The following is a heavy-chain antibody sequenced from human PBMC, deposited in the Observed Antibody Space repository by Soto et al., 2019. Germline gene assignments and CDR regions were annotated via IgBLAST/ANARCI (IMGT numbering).Heavy chain of an antibody. CDR2: ISSSSSYK. Sequence: QVQLVESGGGLVKPGGSLRLSCAASGFTFSDYYMSWIRQAPGKGLEWVSYISSSSSYKNYADSVKGRFTISRDNAKNSLYLQMNSLRAEDTAVYYCATDRGYSGYALHWGQGTLVTVSS. CDR3: ATDRGYSGYALH. CDR1: GFTFSDYY. V-gene: IGHV3-11*05. D-gene: IGHD5-12*01. J-gene: IGHJ4*02.